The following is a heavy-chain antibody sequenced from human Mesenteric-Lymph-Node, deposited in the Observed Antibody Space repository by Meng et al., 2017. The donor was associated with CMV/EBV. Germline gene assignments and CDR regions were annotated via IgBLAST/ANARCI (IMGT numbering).Heavy chain of an antibody. V-gene: IGHV4-4*02. Sequence: AVPGGSITGSSWWTWGRQPPGKRLEWIGEIYHSGSTNYNPSLESRVTMTLDKSSNQLSLKLTSVTAADTAVYYCTRASSTWSHFDTWGQGTLVTVSS. CDR2: IYHSGST. CDR1: GGSITGSSW. D-gene: IGHD6-13*01. J-gene: IGHJ5*02. CDR3: TRASSTWSHFDT.